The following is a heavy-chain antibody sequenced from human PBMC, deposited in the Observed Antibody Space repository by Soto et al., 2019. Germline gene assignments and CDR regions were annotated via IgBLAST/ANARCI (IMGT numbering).Heavy chain of an antibody. J-gene: IGHJ6*02. CDR2: IIPIFGTA. D-gene: IGHD2-2*02. Sequence: GASVKVSWKASGVTFSSYAMSWVRQAPGQGLEWMGGIIPIFGTANYAQKFQGRVTITADESTSTAYMELSSLRSEDTAVYYCATNAIVVVPAAIAHYYYYGMGVWGQGTTVTVSS. CDR3: ATNAIVVVPAAIAHYYYYGMGV. V-gene: IGHV1-69*13. CDR1: GVTFSSYA.